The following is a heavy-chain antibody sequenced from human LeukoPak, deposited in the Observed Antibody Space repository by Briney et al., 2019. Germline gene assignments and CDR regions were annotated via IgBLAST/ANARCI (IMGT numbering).Heavy chain of an antibody. D-gene: IGHD3-16*02. J-gene: IGHJ5*02. V-gene: IGHV4-61*02. CDR1: GGSIISSNYY. CDR3: ARHGKHLISYRNVRDRGSFDP. CDR2: IYTSGST. Sequence: PSQTLSLTCTVSGGSIISSNYYWSWIRQPAGKGLEWIGRIYTSGSTNYNPSLNSRVTISLDTSGKQVSLILTSVTAADTAVYYCARHGKHLISYRNVRDRGSFDPWGPGILVTVSP.